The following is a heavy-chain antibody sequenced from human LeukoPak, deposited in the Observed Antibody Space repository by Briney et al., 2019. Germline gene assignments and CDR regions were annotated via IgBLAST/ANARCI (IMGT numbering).Heavy chain of an antibody. CDR1: RFTVTSNY. CDR2: ICSDGST. J-gene: IGHJ4*02. Sequence: PGGSLRLSCAPSRFTVTSNYMTWVRQAPGKGLEWVSVICSDGSTYYADSVKGRFSISRDHSKNTVFLQMNSLRAEDTGVYDCARAIQSQLLKGYFDFWGQGALVTVSS. D-gene: IGHD2-2*01. V-gene: IGHV3-53*01. CDR3: ARAIQSQLLKGYFDF.